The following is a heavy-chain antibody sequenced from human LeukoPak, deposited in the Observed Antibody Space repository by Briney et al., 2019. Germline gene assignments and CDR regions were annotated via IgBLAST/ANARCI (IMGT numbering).Heavy chain of an antibody. V-gene: IGHV4-4*07. J-gene: IGHJ2*01. Sequence: SETLSLTCTVSGGSISSYYWSWIRQPAGKGLELIGRMYTSGSTNYNPSLKSRVTMSVDTSKNQFSLKLSSVTAADTAVYYCARDRDGSGSYYTQYWYFDLWGRGTLVTVSS. CDR3: ARDRDGSGSYYTQYWYFDL. CDR1: GGSISSYY. D-gene: IGHD3-10*01. CDR2: MYTSGST.